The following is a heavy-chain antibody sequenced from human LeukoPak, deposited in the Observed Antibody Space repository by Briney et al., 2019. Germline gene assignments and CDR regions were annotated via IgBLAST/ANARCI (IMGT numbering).Heavy chain of an antibody. J-gene: IGHJ4*02. CDR1: GFSFSTHN. CDR2: IGRDSSYV. V-gene: IGHV3-21*01. Sequence: GGSLRLSCVASGFSFSTHNMNWVRQAPGQGLECVSSIGRDSSYVYYADSLKGRFTISRDDAKNSLYLQMNNLRAEDTAVYYCASHFAHWGSHLFGYWGQGTLVTVSS. D-gene: IGHD7-27*01. CDR3: ASHFAHWGSHLFGY.